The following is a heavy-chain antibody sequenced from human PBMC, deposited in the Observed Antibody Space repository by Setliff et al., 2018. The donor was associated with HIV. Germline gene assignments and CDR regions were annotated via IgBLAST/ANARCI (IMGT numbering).Heavy chain of an antibody. Sequence: SETLSLTCTVSGGSISNSRYYWSWIRQPPGKGLEWIGSFYYSGSTNNNPSLKSRVTISVDTSKNQFSLKLSSVTAADTAVYYGAREGRGDWSYYFDYWGQGTLVTVSS. CDR3: AREGRGDWSYYFDY. J-gene: IGHJ4*02. CDR2: FYYSGST. V-gene: IGHV4-39*07. D-gene: IGHD3-10*01. CDR1: GGSISNSRYY.